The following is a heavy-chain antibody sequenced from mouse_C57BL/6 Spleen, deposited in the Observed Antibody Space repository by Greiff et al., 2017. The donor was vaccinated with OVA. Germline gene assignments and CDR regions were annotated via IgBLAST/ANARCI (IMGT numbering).Heavy chain of an antibody. CDR2: IDPEDGET. Sequence: VQLQQSGAELVKPGASVKLSCTASGFNIKDYYMHWVKQRTEQGLEWIGRIDPEDGETKYAPNFQGKATITADTSSNTAYLQHSSLTSEDTAVYYCARRNYGSSYVAMDYWGQGTSVTVSS. D-gene: IGHD1-1*01. CDR1: GFNIKDYY. V-gene: IGHV14-2*01. J-gene: IGHJ4*01. CDR3: ARRNYGSSYVAMDY.